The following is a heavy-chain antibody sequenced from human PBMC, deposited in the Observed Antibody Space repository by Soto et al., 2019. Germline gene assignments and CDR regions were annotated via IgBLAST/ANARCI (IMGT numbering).Heavy chain of an antibody. J-gene: IGHJ3*01. Sequence: QVHLVESGGGVVQPGRSLRLSCAASGFTFNNFGMHWVRQAPGKGLEWVAAISNDGSDKYYADSVRGRLTISRDNSQNTVYLQMNSLRAEDTAVYYRAKDQGIAASHGIDWGQGTMVTVSS. V-gene: IGHV3-30*18. CDR1: GFTFNNFG. CDR3: AKDQGIAASHGID. CDR2: ISNDGSDK. D-gene: IGHD6-13*01.